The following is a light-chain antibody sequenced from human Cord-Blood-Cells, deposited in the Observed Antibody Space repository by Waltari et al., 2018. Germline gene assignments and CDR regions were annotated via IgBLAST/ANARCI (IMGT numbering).Light chain of an antibody. CDR1: QSISSY. CDR3: QQSYSTPIT. Sequence: DIQMTQSPSSLSASVGDRVTITCRASQSISSYLNWYQQKPGKAPKLLIYAASSLQSGVQSRFSGSGSGTDFTLTISILQPEDFATYYCQQSYSTPITFGQGTRLEIK. V-gene: IGKV1-39*01. J-gene: IGKJ5*01. CDR2: AAS.